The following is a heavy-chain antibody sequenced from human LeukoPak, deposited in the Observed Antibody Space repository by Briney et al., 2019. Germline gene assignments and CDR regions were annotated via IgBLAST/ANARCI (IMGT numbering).Heavy chain of an antibody. D-gene: IGHD6-19*01. CDR2: IYYSGST. CDR3: ARSLAGGDAFDI. CDR1: GGSISSYY. Sequence: SETLSLTCTVSGGSISSYYWSWIRQPPGKGLEWIGYIYYSGSTNYNPSLKSRVTISVDTSKNQFSLKLSSVTAADTAVYYCARSLAGGDAFDIWGQGIMVTVSS. J-gene: IGHJ3*02. V-gene: IGHV4-59*08.